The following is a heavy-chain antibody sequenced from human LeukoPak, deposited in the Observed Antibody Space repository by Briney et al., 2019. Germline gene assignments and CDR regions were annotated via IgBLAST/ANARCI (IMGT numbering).Heavy chain of an antibody. V-gene: IGHV1-2*02. D-gene: IGHD2-15*01. CDR3: ARDGTFDI. CDR1: GYTFTDYY. Sequence: ASVKVSCKASGYTFTDYYMHWVQQAPGQGLEWMGWINPDSGVTNYPQKFQGRVTVTRDTSSSTAYMELIRLRSDDTAVYYCARDGTFDIWGQGTMVTVSS. J-gene: IGHJ3*02. CDR2: INPDSGVT.